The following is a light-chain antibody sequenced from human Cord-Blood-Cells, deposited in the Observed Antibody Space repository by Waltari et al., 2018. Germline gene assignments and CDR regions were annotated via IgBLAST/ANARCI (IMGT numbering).Light chain of an antibody. Sequence: DIQMTQSPSTLSASVGDRVTITCRASQSISSWLAWYQQKPGKAPKLLIYKASSLESGVPSRFSGSGSGTEFTLTISSLQPDHFATYYCQQYNSYPYSFGQATKLEIK. CDR1: QSISSW. CDR3: QQYNSYPYS. CDR2: KAS. J-gene: IGKJ2*03. V-gene: IGKV1-5*03.